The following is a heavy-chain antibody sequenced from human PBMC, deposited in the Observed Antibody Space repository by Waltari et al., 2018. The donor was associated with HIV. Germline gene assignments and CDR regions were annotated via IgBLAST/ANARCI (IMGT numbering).Heavy chain of an antibody. D-gene: IGHD6-19*01. CDR3: ARGAYSSGWTFDY. CDR1: GFTFRSFT. CDR2: ISYDGSNK. J-gene: IGHJ4*02. V-gene: IGHV3-30*04. Sequence: QVQLVESGGGVVQPGRSLRLSCAASGFTFRSFTMHWVRQAPGKGVESVALISYDGSNKYYADSVKGRFTISRDDSKNTLYLQMNSLRAEDTAVYSCARGAYSSGWTFDYWGQGTLVTVSS.